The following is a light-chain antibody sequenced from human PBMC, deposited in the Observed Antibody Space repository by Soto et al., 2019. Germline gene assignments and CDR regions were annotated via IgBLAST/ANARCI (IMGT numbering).Light chain of an antibody. J-gene: IGLJ2*01. CDR2: ANT. Sequence: QSALTQPPSVSGAPGQRVTISCTGSSSNIGAGYDVHWYQHLPGTAPKLLIYANTNRPSGVPDRFSGSKSGTSASLAITGLQAEDEADYYCQSYDSSLSVVFGGGTKLTVL. V-gene: IGLV1-40*01. CDR3: QSYDSSLSVV. CDR1: SSNIGAGYD.